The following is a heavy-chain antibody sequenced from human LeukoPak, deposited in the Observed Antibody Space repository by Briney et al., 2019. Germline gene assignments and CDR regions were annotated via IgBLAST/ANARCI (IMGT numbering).Heavy chain of an antibody. CDR3: ARVSRIAARPVSYYGMDV. D-gene: IGHD6-6*01. V-gene: IGHV4-34*01. CDR1: GGSFSGYY. CDR2: INHSGST. Sequence: SETLSLTCAVYGGSFSGYYWSWIRQPPGKGLEWIGEINHSGSTNYNPSLKSRVTISVDTSKNQLSLKLSSVTAADTAVYYCARVSRIAARPVSYYGMDVWGQGTTVTVSS. J-gene: IGHJ6*02.